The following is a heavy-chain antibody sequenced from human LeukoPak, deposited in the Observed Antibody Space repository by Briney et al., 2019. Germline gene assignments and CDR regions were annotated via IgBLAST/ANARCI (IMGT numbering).Heavy chain of an antibody. CDR2: IYYSGST. J-gene: IGHJ5*02. V-gene: IGHV4-59*01. CDR1: GGSISSYY. CDR3: ARDLYVDGNWFDP. Sequence: NSSETLSLTCTVSGGSISSYYWSWIRQPPGKGLEWIGYIYYSGSTNYNPSLKSRVTISVDTSKNQFSLKLSSVTAADTAVYYCARDLYVDGNWFDPWGQGTLVTVSS. D-gene: IGHD5-12*01.